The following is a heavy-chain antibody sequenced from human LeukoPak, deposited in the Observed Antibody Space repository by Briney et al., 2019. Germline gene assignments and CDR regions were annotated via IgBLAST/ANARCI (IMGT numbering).Heavy chain of an antibody. D-gene: IGHD5-12*01. Sequence: SETLSLTCTVSGGSISSYYWSWIRQPPGKGLEWIGYIYYSGSTNYNPSLKSRVTISVDTSKNQFSLKLSSVTAADTAVYYCASLSGYDSPFDNWGQGTLVTVSS. CDR3: ASLSGYDSPFDN. CDR2: IYYSGST. J-gene: IGHJ4*02. CDR1: GGSISSYY. V-gene: IGHV4-59*01.